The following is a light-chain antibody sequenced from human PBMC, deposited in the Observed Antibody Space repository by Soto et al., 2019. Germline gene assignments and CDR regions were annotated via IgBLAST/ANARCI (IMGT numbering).Light chain of an antibody. J-gene: IGKJ4*01. CDR1: QSVSSSY. Sequence: EIVLRQSPGTLSLSPGERATLSCRASQSVSSSYLAWCQQKPGQAPRLLIYGASSRPTGIPDRFSGSGSGTDFTLTISRLEPEDFAVYYCQQYGSSPLTFGGGTKVEIK. CDR2: GAS. V-gene: IGKV3-20*01. CDR3: QQYGSSPLT.